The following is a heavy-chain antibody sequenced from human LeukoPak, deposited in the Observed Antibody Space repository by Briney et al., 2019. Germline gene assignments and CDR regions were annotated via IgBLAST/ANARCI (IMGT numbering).Heavy chain of an antibody. V-gene: IGHV4-39*07. CDR1: GGSISSGSYY. CDR2: IYYSGRT. J-gene: IGHJ2*01. Sequence: SETLSLTCIVSGGSISSGSYYWGWIRQPPGKGLEWIGSIYYSGRTYYNPSLKSRVTISVDTSSNRFSLRLSSVTAADTAVYYCARDTGDWYFDLWGRGTLVTVSS. CDR3: ARDTGDWYFDL.